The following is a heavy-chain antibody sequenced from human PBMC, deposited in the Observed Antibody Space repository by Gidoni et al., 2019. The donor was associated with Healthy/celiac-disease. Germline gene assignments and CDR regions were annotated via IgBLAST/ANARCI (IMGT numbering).Heavy chain of an antibody. J-gene: IGHJ4*02. D-gene: IGHD6-6*01. Sequence: EVQLLESGGGLVQPGGSLRLPCAASGFTFSSYAMSWVRQAPEKGLGWVSAISGSGGSTYYADSVKGQFTISRDNSKNTLYLQMNSLRAEDTAVYYCAKTGWEYSSSADYWGQGTLVTVSS. V-gene: IGHV3-23*01. CDR3: AKTGWEYSSSADY. CDR1: GFTFSSYA. CDR2: ISGSGGST.